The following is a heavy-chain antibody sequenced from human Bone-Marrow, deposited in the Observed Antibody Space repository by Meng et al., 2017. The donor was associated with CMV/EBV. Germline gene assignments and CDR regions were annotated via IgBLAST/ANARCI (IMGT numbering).Heavy chain of an antibody. CDR3: ARVGTAMAHDY. Sequence: LGQPGRSLRLSCAASGFTFSSYAMHWVRQAPGKGLEWVAVISYDGSNKYYADSVKGRFTISRDNSKNTLYLQMNSLRAEDTAVYYCARVGTAMAHDYWGQGTLVTVSS. V-gene: IGHV3-30-3*01. D-gene: IGHD5-18*01. J-gene: IGHJ4*02. CDR2: ISYDGSNK. CDR1: GFTFSSYA.